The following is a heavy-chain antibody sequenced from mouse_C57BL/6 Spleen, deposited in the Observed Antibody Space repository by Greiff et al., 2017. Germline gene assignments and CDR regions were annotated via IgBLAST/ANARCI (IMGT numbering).Heavy chain of an antibody. CDR2: IYPRDGST. V-gene: IGHV1-78*01. D-gene: IGHD1-1*01. CDR1: GYTFTDHT. CDR3: ARGDYYGSSYGDFEV. Sequence: VQLQQSDAELVKPGASVKISCKASGYTFTDHTIHWMKQRPEQGLEWIGYIYPRDGSTKYNEKFKGKATLTADKSSSTAYMQLNSLTSEDSAVYCCARGDYYGSSYGDFEVWGTGTTVTVSS. J-gene: IGHJ1*03.